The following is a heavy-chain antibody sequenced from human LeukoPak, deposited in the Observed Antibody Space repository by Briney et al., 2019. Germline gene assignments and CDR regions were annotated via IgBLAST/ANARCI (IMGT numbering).Heavy chain of an antibody. CDR2: ISGSGGST. Sequence: PGGSLRLSCAASGFTFSSYAMSWVRQAPGKGLEWVSAISGSGGSTYYADSVKGRFTISRDNSKNTLYLQMNSLRAEDTAVYYCARVGSGWVHFDYWGQGTLVTVSS. CDR3: ARVGSGWVHFDY. J-gene: IGHJ4*02. V-gene: IGHV3-23*01. CDR1: GFTFSSYA. D-gene: IGHD6-19*01.